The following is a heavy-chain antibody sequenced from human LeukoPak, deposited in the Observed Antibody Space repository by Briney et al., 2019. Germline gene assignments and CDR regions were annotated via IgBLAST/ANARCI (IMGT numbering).Heavy chain of an antibody. CDR2: ISATGDYT. J-gene: IGHJ5*01. CDR1: GFTFSSCV. D-gene: IGHD3-22*01. CDR3: AKGMSSGWFDS. V-gene: IGHV3-23*01. Sequence: AGGSLRLSCVASGFTFSSCVMTWVRQAPGKGLEWVSAISATGDYTYYTDSVKGRLTISRDNSKNTVYLQVNSLRAEDTAVYYCAKGMSSGWFDSWGQGTLVTVSS.